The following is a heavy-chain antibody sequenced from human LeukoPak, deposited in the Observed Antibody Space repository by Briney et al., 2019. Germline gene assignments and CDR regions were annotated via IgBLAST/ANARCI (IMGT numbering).Heavy chain of an antibody. J-gene: IGHJ3*02. Sequence: GASVKVSCKASGGTFSSYAISWVRQAPGQGLEWMGGIIPIFGTANYAQKFQGRVTITADESTSTAYMELSSLRSEDTAVYYCARGGRSVLSALNDAFDIWGQGTMVTVSS. CDR1: GGTFSSYA. CDR2: IIPIFGTA. CDR3: ARGGRSVLSALNDAFDI. D-gene: IGHD2-15*01. V-gene: IGHV1-69*13.